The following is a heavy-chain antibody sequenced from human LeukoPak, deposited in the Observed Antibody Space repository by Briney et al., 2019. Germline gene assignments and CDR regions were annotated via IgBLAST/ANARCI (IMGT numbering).Heavy chain of an antibody. D-gene: IGHD1-26*01. CDR1: GNTFTTYD. V-gene: IGHV1-8*01. CDR2: MNPKTGRT. CDR3: VTGVPWD. J-gene: IGHJ4*02. Sequence: GASVKVSCKASGNTFTTYDFNWVRQAPGQGFEWMGWMNPKTGRTGFAQKFRGRFTMTRNISISTAYLEVTNLRFEDTALYYCVTGVPWDWGQGILIIVSS.